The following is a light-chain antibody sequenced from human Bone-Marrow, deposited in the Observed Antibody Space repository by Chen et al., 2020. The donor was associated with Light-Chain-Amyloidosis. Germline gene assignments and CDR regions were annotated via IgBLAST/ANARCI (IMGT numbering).Light chain of an antibody. V-gene: IGKV1-5*01. J-gene: IGKJ1*01. CDR1: QSISCW. Sequence: DIQMTQSPSTLSASVGDRVTITCRASQSISCWLAWYQQKPGKEPNLLIYDASSLESGVPSRFSCSGSWTEFTLTIRSLQPDDFATYYCQQYNNYSFSLTFGQGTKVEIK. CDR2: DAS. CDR3: QQYNNYSFSLT.